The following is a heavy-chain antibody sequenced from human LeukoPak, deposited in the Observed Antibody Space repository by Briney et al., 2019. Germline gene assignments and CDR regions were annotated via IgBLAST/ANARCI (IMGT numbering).Heavy chain of an antibody. CDR1: GFTFSSYS. J-gene: IGHJ6*02. V-gene: IGHV3-21*01. D-gene: IGHD1-1*01. CDR3: ARGARWTTYGMDV. CDR2: ISSSSSYI. Sequence: GGSLRLSCAASGFTFSSYSMNWVRQAPGKGLEWVSSISSSSSYIYYADSVKGRFTISRDNAKNSLYLQMNSLRAEDTAVYYCARGARWTTYGMDVWGQGTTVTVSS.